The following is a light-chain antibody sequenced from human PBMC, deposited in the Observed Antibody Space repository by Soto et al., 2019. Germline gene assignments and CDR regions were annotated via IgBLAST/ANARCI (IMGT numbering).Light chain of an antibody. CDR2: DVT. CDR1: SSDVGGYDF. J-gene: IGLJ1*01. CDR3: CSYARNYVYV. V-gene: IGLV2-11*01. Sequence: QSALTQPRSVSGSPGQSVTISCTGSSSDVGGYDFVSWYQQHPGKAPKLLIYDVTKRPSGVPDRFSAPKSGNTASLTISGLQSGDEAVYFCCSYARNYVYVFGTGTKVTVL.